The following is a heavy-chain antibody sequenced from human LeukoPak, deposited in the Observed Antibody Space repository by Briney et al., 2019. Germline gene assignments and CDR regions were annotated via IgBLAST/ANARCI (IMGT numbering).Heavy chain of an antibody. Sequence: GGSLRLSCEASGFTFSNYSMNWVRQAPGKGLEWVSYIRSSSSTIYYADSVKGRFTISRDNAKNSLYLQMSSLRAEDTAVYYCARAKRNGFDIWGQGTMVTVSS. CDR1: GFTFSNYS. CDR2: IRSSSSTI. J-gene: IGHJ3*02. V-gene: IGHV3-48*01. CDR3: ARAKRNGFDI.